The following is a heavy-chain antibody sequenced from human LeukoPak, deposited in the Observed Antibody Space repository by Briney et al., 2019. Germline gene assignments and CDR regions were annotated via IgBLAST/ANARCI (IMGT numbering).Heavy chain of an antibody. J-gene: IGHJ2*01. D-gene: IGHD5-18*01. Sequence: PSETLSLTCTVSDGSISSYYWSWIRQPPGKGLEWIGYIYYSGSTNYNPSLKSRVTISVDTSKNQFSLKLSSVTAADTAVYYCARDIIQLWSRYFDLWGRGTLVTVSS. CDR2: IYYSGST. CDR1: DGSISSYY. CDR3: ARDIIQLWSRYFDL. V-gene: IGHV4-59*01.